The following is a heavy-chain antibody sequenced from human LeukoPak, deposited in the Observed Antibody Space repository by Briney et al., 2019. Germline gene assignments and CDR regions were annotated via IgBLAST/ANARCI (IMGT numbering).Heavy chain of an antibody. CDR2: IKSDGKT. J-gene: IGHJ4*02. CDR1: GFTFSRYW. V-gene: IGHV3-74*01. CDR3: AKDTSIGKYCTNGVCSPFDY. D-gene: IGHD2-8*01. Sequence: GGSLRLSCEASGFTFSRYWMHWVRQAPGKGLVWVSRIKSDGKTNYADSVKGRFTISRDNSKNTLYLQMNSLRAEDTAAYYCAKDTSIGKYCTNGVCSPFDYWGQGTLVTVSS.